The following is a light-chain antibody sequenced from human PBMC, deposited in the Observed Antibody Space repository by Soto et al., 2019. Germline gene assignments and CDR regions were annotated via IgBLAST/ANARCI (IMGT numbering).Light chain of an antibody. V-gene: IGKV3-11*01. J-gene: IGKJ5*01. Sequence: DIVMTQSPGTLSVSPREIATLSCRASQSVSSNLAWYQQKPGQAPRLLISDASTRATGIPARFSGSGSGTDFTLTISSLEPEDFAVYYCQQRSNWPITFCHGTRLEI. CDR3: QQRSNWPIT. CDR1: QSVSSN. CDR2: DAS.